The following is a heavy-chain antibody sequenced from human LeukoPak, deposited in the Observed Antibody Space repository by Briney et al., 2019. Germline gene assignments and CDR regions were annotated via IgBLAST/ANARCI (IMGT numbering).Heavy chain of an antibody. CDR1: GFTFSSYS. CDR3: ARVAARRFGAFDI. CDR2: ISSGSTTI. D-gene: IGHD2-15*01. J-gene: IGHJ3*02. V-gene: IGHV3-48*01. Sequence: GGSLRLSCTASGFTFSSYSMNWVRQAPGKGLEWVSYISSGSTTIYYADSVKGRFTISRDNSKNTLYLQMNSLRAEDTAVYYCARVAARRFGAFDIWGQGTMVTVSS.